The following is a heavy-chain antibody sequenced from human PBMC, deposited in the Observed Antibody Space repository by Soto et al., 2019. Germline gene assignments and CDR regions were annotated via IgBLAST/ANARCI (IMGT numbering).Heavy chain of an antibody. V-gene: IGHV3-30-3*01. CDR2: ISYDGSNK. CDR1: GFTFSSYA. CDR3: ARDLEPGPLNAFDI. Sequence: QVQLVESGGGVVQPGRSLRLSCAASGFTFSSYAMHWVRQAPGKGLEWVAVISYDGSNKYYADSVKGRFTISRDNSKNTLYLQMNSLRAEDTAVYYCARDLEPGPLNAFDIWGQGTMVTVSA. J-gene: IGHJ3*02.